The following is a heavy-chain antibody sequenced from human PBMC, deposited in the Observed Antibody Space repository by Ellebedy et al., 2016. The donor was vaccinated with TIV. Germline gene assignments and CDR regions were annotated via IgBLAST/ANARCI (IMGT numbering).Heavy chain of an antibody. Sequence: GESLKISCAVSGFTFSNYAMTWVRQAPGQGLEWVSAIDGAGGTHYAASVKCRFTISGDNSKKTFYLEMNSLRVDDTAVYYCAKTEPYGTTWFGRIYWGQGTLVTVSS. D-gene: IGHD3-10*01. CDR1: GFTFSNYA. CDR2: IDGAGGT. CDR3: AKTEPYGTTWFGRIY. J-gene: IGHJ4*02. V-gene: IGHV3-23*01.